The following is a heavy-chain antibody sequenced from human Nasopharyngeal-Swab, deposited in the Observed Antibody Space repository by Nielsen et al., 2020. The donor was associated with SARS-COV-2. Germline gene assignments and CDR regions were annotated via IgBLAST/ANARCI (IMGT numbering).Heavy chain of an antibody. CDR2: IDLAGTAT. CDR1: EFPFIGLW. D-gene: IGHD6-19*01. J-gene: IGHJ4*02. V-gene: IGHV3-74*01. CDR3: ARGSSAWKGIDY. Sequence: GESLKISCAPSEFPFIGLWIPWVRQPPGKGLVGVPRIDLAGTATSSAHSLKGRFTISRDNAKNTLYLQMNSLRVEDTAVYYCARGSSAWKGIDYGGQGTLVTVSS.